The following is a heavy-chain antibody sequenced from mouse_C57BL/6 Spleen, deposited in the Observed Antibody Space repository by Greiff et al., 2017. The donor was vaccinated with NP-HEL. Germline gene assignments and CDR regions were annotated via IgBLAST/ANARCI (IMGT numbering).Heavy chain of an antibody. CDR2: INPNYGTT. J-gene: IGHJ2*01. Sequence: EVQLQQSGPELVKPGASVKISCKASGYSFTDYNMNWVKQSNGKSLEWIGVINPNYGTTSYNQKFKGKATLTVDQSSSTAYMQLNSLPSEDSAVYFCASGGTRRFYFDYWGQGTTLTVSS. CDR1: GYSFTDYN. CDR3: ASGGTRRFYFDY. V-gene: IGHV1-39*01. D-gene: IGHD1-1*02.